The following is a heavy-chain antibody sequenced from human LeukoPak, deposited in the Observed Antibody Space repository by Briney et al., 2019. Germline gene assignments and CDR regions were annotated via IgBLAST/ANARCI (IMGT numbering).Heavy chain of an antibody. Sequence: GGSLRRSCAASGFTFSIYCMHWVRQAPGKGLVWVSGINSDGTSKSYADSVKGRFTISRDNAKNTLYLQMNSLRAEDTAVYYCAKDRQYSSGWYYYYYGMDVWGQGTTVTVSS. CDR1: GFTFSIYC. D-gene: IGHD6-19*01. CDR2: INSDGTSK. J-gene: IGHJ6*02. V-gene: IGHV3-74*01. CDR3: AKDRQYSSGWYYYYYGMDV.